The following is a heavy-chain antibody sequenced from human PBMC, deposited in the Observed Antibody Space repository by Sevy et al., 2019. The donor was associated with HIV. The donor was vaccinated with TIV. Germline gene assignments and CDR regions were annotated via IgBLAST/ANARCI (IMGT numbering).Heavy chain of an antibody. J-gene: IGHJ3*02. Sequence: GGSLRLSCVTSGFTFRNHAMHWVRQAPGKGLEWVAVISSDGAFKYYADSVKGRFTFSRDNSKSTLYLQMNSLRPEDTAMYYCAKSYSGSYYIPYDAFDMWGQGTMVTVSS. CDR1: GFTFRNHA. V-gene: IGHV3-30-3*02. CDR2: ISSDGAFK. CDR3: AKSYSGSYYIPYDAFDM. D-gene: IGHD1-26*01.